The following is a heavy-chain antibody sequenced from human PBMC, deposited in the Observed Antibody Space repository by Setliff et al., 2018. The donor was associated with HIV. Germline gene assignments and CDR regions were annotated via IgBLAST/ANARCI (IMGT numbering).Heavy chain of an antibody. CDR2: FSYTGGT. J-gene: IGHJ4*02. CDR3: ARSSTPDSRAYFPDY. CDR1: GDSIRNDY. V-gene: IGHV4-59*01. Sequence: SETLSLTCTVSGDSIRNDYWTWIRQSPEKGLEWIACFSYTGGTNYNPSFKSRVTLSLDISKNQISLTLKSLIAADTAVYYCARSSTPDSRAYFPDYWGQGTLVTVSS. D-gene: IGHD3-22*01.